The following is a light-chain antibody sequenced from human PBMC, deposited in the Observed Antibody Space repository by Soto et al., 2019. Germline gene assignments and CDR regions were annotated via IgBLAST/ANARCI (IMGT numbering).Light chain of an antibody. J-gene: IGKJ1*01. CDR3: QQRRNWPRT. Sequence: ETVLTQSPATLSLSPGEGATLSCRASQSVSSNLAWYQQKPGQAPRLLIYDASNRATRIPARFSGSGSGTDFTLTISSLEPEDFAVYYCQQRRNWPRTFGQGTKVEVK. V-gene: IGKV3-11*01. CDR2: DAS. CDR1: QSVSSN.